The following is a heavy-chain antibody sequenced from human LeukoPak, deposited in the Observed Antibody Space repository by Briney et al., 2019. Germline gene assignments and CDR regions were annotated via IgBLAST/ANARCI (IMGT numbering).Heavy chain of an antibody. J-gene: IGHJ4*02. CDR1: GFTFSSYS. V-gene: IGHV3-21*01. D-gene: IGHD3-22*01. CDR2: ISSSSSYI. CDR3: ARGLKRITMTECGY. Sequence: GGSLRLSCAASGFTFSSYSMNWVRQAPGKGLEWVSSISSSSSYIYYADSVKGRFTIFRDNAKNSLYLQMNSLRAEDTAVYYCARGLKRITMTECGYWGQGTLVAVSS.